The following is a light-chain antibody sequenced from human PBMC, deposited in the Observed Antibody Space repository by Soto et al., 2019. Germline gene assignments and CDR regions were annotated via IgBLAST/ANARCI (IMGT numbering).Light chain of an antibody. CDR2: AAS. Sequence: DIQMTQSPSSLSASVGDRVAITCRASQSISTYLNWYQQKPGKAPKLLIYAASTLPSGVPSRFSGSGSGTDFTLTISSLQPEDFASYYCQQSFSTPLSFGGGTRGEI. CDR1: QSISTY. J-gene: IGKJ4*01. CDR3: QQSFSTPLS. V-gene: IGKV1-39*01.